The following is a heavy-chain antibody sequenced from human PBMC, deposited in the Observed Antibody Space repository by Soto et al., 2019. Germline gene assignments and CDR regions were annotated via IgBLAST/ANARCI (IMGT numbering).Heavy chain of an antibody. CDR1: GFTFSNNG. V-gene: IGHV3-30*03. J-gene: IGHJ4*02. D-gene: IGHD2-15*01. Sequence: QVQLVESGGGVVQPGRSLRLSCVASGFTFSNNGIHWVRQAPGKGLEWVAVISSDGSKKYYADSVKGRFTISRDNSKNTLYLQMNSLRAEDPAVYYCAMDLYGGSSRFDYWGQGTRVTVSS. CDR2: ISSDGSKK. CDR3: AMDLYGGSSRFDY.